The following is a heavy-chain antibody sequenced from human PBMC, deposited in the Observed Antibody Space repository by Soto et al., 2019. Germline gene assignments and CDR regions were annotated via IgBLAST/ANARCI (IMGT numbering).Heavy chain of an antibody. CDR3: AKGTGDFWRGYLFDY. CDR2: ISWNSGSI. D-gene: IGHD3-3*01. V-gene: IGHV3-9*01. Sequence: EVQLVESGGGLVQPGRSLRLSCAASGFTFADYAMHWVRQAPGKGVEWVSGISWNSGSIGYADSVKGRFTISRDNAKNSLYLQMNSLRAEDTALYYCAKGTGDFWRGYLFDYWGQGTLVTVSS. CDR1: GFTFADYA. J-gene: IGHJ4*02.